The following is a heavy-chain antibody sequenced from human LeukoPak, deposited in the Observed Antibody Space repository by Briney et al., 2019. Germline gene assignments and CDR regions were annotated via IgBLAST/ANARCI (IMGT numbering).Heavy chain of an antibody. CDR1: GFTFSSYA. CDR3: AKGNLWFGELPIGFDY. CDR2: ISNGGTT. D-gene: IGHD3-10*01. V-gene: IGHV3-23*01. J-gene: IGHJ4*02. Sequence: GGSLRLSCAASGFTFSSYAMSWVRQAPGKGLEWVSAISNGGTTYYADSVKGRFTISRDNSKNTVNLQANSLRAEDTALYYCAKGNLWFGELPIGFDYWGQGTLVTVSS.